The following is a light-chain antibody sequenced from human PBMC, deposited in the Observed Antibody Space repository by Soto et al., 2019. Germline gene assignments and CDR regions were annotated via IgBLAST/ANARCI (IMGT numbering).Light chain of an antibody. Sequence: DIQMTQSPSSLSASVGERVTIPCRTSQSINTYLNWYQQKPGKAPKLLIYKASSLESGVPSRFSGSGSGTEFTLTISSLQPDDFATYYCQQYNVYSRAFGQGTKVDIK. J-gene: IGKJ1*01. CDR2: KAS. V-gene: IGKV1-5*03. CDR1: QSINTY. CDR3: QQYNVYSRA.